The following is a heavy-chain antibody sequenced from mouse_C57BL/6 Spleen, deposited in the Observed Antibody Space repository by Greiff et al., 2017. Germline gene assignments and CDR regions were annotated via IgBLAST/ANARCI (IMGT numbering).Heavy chain of an antibody. Sequence: EVQVVESGGGLVKPGGSLKLSCAASGFTFSSHAMSWVRQTPEKRLEWVATISDGGSYTYYPDNVKGRFTISRDNAKNNLYLQMSHLKSEDTAMYYCARGETGPYYFDYWGQGATLTGSS. V-gene: IGHV5-4*01. D-gene: IGHD4-1*01. CDR3: ARGETGPYYFDY. CDR2: ISDGGSYT. CDR1: GFTFSSHA. J-gene: IGHJ2*01.